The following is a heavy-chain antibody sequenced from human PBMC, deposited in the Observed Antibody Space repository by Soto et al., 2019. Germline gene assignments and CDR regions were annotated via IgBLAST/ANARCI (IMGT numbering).Heavy chain of an antibody. CDR1: GYTFTGYY. D-gene: IGHD5-12*01. CDR3: ARDGYSGDYPRPYYFDY. Sequence: ASVKVSFKASGYTFTGYYMHWVRQAPGQGLEWMGWSSGYNGNTNYAQKLQGRVTVTTDTSTSTAYMELRSLRSDDTAVYYCARDGYSGDYPRPYYFDYWGLGTLVTVSS. J-gene: IGHJ4*02. V-gene: IGHV1-18*04. CDR2: SSGYNGNT.